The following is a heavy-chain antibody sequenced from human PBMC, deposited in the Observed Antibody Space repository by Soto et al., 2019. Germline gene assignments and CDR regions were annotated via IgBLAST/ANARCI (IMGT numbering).Heavy chain of an antibody. D-gene: IGHD3-10*01. J-gene: IGHJ6*02. CDR3: ARTRITMVRGAAPYYYYYGMDV. Sequence: SETLSLTCTVSGGSISSYYWSWIRQPPGKRLEWIEYIYYSGSTNYNPSIKSRVTISVDTSKNQFSLKLSSVTAADTAVYYCARTRITMVRGAAPYYYYYGMDVWGQGTTVTVSS. CDR1: GGSISSYY. V-gene: IGHV4-59*01. CDR2: IYYSGST.